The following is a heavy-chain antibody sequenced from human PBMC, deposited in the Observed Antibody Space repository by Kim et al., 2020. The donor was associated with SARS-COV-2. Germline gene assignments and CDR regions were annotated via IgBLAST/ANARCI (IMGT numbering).Heavy chain of an antibody. CDR1: GGSISSSSYY. J-gene: IGHJ5*02. CDR3: ARHSNNKLDFWSAKGWFDP. V-gene: IGHV4-39*01. CDR2: IYYSGST. D-gene: IGHD3-3*01. Sequence: SETLSLTCTVSGGSISSSSYYWGWIRQPPGKGLEWIGSIYYSGSTYYNPSLKSRVTISVDTSKNQFSLKLSSVTAADTAVYYCARHSNNKLDFWSAKGWFDPWGQGTLVTVSS.